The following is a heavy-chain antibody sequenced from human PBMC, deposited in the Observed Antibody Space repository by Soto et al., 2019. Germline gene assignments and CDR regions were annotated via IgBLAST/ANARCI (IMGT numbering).Heavy chain of an antibody. V-gene: IGHV1-69*13. J-gene: IGHJ4*02. CDR2: IIPIFGTA. D-gene: IGHD3-9*01. CDR3: ARVRYYDILTGSGFDY. Sequence: SVKVSCKASGGTFSSYAISWVRQAPGQGLERMGGIIPIFGTANYAQKFQGRVTITADESTSTAYMELSSLRSEDTAVYYCARVRYYDILTGSGFDYWGQGTLVTVSS. CDR1: GGTFSSYA.